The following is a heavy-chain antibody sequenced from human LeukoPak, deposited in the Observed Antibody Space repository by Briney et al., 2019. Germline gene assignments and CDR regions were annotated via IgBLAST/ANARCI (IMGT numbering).Heavy chain of an antibody. Sequence: GGALRLSCTASGFTLSRYAMSWVRQAPGKGLEWVSAISGSRRSTCYADSVNGRFTISRVNSKNTLYLQMNSLRAEDTAVYYCAKDPGYSSGWPVFDYWGQGTLVTVSS. CDR3: AKDPGYSSGWPVFDY. CDR1: GFTLSRYA. D-gene: IGHD6-19*01. V-gene: IGHV3-23*01. J-gene: IGHJ4*02. CDR2: ISGSRRST.